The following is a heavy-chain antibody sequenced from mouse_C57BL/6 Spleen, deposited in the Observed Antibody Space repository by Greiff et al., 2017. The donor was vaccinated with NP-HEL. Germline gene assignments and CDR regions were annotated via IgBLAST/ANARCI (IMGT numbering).Heavy chain of an antibody. J-gene: IGHJ1*03. V-gene: IGHV2-9-1*01. Sequence: VKLMESGPGLVAPSQSLSITCTVSGFSLTSYAISWVRQPPGKGLEWLGVIWTGGGTNYNSALKSRLSISKDNSKSQVFLKMNSLQTDDTARYYCARKLGITTVVARYWYFDVWGTGTTVTVSS. CDR2: IWTGGGT. CDR3: ARKLGITTVVARYWYFDV. D-gene: IGHD1-1*01. CDR1: GFSLTSYA.